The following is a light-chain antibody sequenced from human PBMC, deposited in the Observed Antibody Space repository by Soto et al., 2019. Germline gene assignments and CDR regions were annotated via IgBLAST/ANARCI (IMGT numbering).Light chain of an antibody. CDR3: SSYTTGSTVV. J-gene: IGLJ2*01. CDR1: SSDVGGYNY. V-gene: IGLV2-14*03. Sequence: QSALTQPASVSGSPGQAITISCTGTSSDVGGYNYVCWYQHHPGKAPKLIIYDVSNRPSGVSNRFSGSKSGNTASLTISGLPAEDEADYYCSSYTTGSTVVLGGGTKLTVL. CDR2: DVS.